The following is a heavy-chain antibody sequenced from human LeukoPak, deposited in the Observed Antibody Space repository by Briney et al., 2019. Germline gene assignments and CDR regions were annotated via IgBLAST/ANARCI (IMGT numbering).Heavy chain of an antibody. Sequence: GGSLRLSCAASGFTFTTYWMSWVRQLPGKGLEGVANINQDGTEKYYVDSVKGRFTISRDNAKNSLDLQMNSLRVEDAGIYYCVKVAKYYYGSETYYFFEHWGQGTPGTASS. CDR1: GFTFTTYW. D-gene: IGHD3-10*01. CDR3: VKVAKYYYGSETYYFFEH. J-gene: IGHJ4*02. V-gene: IGHV3-7*01. CDR2: INQDGTEK.